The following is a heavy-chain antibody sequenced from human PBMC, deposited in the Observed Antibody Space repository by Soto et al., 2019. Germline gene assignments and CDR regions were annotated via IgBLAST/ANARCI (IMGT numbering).Heavy chain of an antibody. D-gene: IGHD5-12*01. CDR2: IVVGSGNT. CDR3: AADRGNIVATIDYYYGMDV. V-gene: IGHV1-58*01. J-gene: IGHJ6*02. CDR1: GFTFTSSA. Sequence: ASVKVSCKASGFTFTSSAVQWVRQARGQRLEWIGWIVVGSGNTNYAQKFQERVTITRDMPTSTAYMELSSLRSEDTAVYYCAADRGNIVATIDYYYGMDVWGQGTTVTVSS.